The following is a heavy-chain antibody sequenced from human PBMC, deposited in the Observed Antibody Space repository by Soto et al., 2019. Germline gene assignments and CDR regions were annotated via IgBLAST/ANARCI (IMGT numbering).Heavy chain of an antibody. V-gene: IGHV4-59*08. CDR1: GGSISSYY. CDR3: ARHGSVWSGYRYYFDY. D-gene: IGHD3-3*01. J-gene: IGHJ4*02. Sequence: PSETLSLTCTVSGGSISSYYWSWIRQPPGKGLEWVGYIYYSGSTNYNPSLKSRVTISVDTSKNQFSLKLSSVTAADTAVYYCARHGSVWSGYRYYFDYWGQGNLVTVSS. CDR2: IYYSGST.